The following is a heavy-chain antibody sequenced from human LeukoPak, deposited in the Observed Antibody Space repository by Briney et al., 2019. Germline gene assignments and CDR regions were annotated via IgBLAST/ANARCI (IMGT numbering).Heavy chain of an antibody. V-gene: IGHV1-8*01. CDR2: MNPNSGNT. CDR1: GYTFTSYD. D-gene: IGHD6-13*01. J-gene: IGHJ5*02. CDR3: ARGGDGSRPFRYWFDP. Sequence: ASVKVSCKASGYTFTSYDINWVRQATGQGLEWMGWMNPNSGNTGYAQKFQGRVTMTRNTSISTAYMELSSLRSEDTAVYYCARGGDGSRPFRYWFDPWGQGTLDTVSS.